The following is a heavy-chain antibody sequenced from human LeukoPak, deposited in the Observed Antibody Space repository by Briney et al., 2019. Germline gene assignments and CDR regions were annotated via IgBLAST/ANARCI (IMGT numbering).Heavy chain of an antibody. D-gene: IGHD3-16*02. J-gene: IGHJ3*01. CDR1: GFTFSNAW. CDR3: TICNITFGGVIAGHDAFDL. Sequence: PGGSLRLSCAASGFTFSNAWMSWVRQAPGKGLEWVGRIKSKTDGGTTDYAAPVKGRFTISRDDSKNTLYLQMNSLKSEDIAVYYRTICNITFGGVIAGHDAFDLWGRGTMVTVSS. V-gene: IGHV3-15*01. CDR2: IKSKTDGGTT.